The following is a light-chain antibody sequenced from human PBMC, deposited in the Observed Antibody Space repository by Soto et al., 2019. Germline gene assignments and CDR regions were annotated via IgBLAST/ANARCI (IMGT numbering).Light chain of an antibody. CDR3: QQYGSSPGT. CDR2: DAS. J-gene: IGKJ1*01. Sequence: EIVLTQSPGTLSLSPGERATLSCRASQSVSSSYLAWYQQKPGQAPRLLIYDASSRATGIPDRFSGSGSGTDFTLTISILEPEDFAVYYCQQYGSSPGTFGQGTKVEVK. V-gene: IGKV3-20*01. CDR1: QSVSSSY.